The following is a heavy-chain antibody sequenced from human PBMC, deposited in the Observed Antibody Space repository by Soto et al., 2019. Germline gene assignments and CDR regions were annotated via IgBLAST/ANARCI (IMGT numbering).Heavy chain of an antibody. CDR2: IWYDGSNK. V-gene: IGHV3-33*08. D-gene: IGHD5-12*01. Sequence: GGSLRLSCAASGFTFSSYWMSWVRQAPGKGLEWVAVIWYDGSNKYYADSVKGRFTISRDNSKNTLYLQMNSLRAEDTAVYYCARDLDGYNPKEYYFDYWGQGTLVTVSS. CDR1: GFTFSSYW. CDR3: ARDLDGYNPKEYYFDY. J-gene: IGHJ4*02.